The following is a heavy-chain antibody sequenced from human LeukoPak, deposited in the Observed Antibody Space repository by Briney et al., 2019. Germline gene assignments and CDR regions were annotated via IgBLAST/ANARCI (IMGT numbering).Heavy chain of an antibody. Sequence: GGSLRLSCEGSAFIFSGHWMNWVRQTPGKGLEWVASIKEDGSERQYVDSVKGRFTISRDNSKNTLYLQMNSLRAEDTAVYYCARDRPSDYYGMDVWGQGTTVTVSS. CDR1: AFIFSGHW. CDR2: IKEDGSER. CDR3: ARDRPSDYYGMDV. V-gene: IGHV3-7*01. J-gene: IGHJ6*02.